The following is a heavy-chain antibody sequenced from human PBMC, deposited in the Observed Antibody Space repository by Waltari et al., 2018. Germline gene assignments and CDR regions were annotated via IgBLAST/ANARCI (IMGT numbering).Heavy chain of an antibody. CDR2: IIPIFGTA. CDR3: ARLIVGATLGLAPYGMDV. CDR1: GGTFSSYA. J-gene: IGHJ6*02. D-gene: IGHD1-26*01. Sequence: QVQLVQSGAEVKKPGSSVKVSCKASGGTFSSYAISWVRQAPGQGLEWMGGIIPIFGTANYAQKFQGRVTITADESTSTAYMELSSLRSEDTAVYYCARLIVGATLGLAPYGMDVWGQGTTVIVSS. V-gene: IGHV1-69*01.